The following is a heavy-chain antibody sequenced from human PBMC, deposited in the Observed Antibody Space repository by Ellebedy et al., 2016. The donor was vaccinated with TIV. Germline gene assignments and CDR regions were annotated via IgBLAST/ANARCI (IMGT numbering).Heavy chain of an antibody. J-gene: IGHJ6*02. CDR3: ARDSLGYSGYEGGMDV. Sequence: AASVKVSCKASGYTFTSYGISWVRQAPGQGLEWMGWISAYNGNTNYAQKLQGRVTMTTDTSTSTAYMELRSLRADDTAVYYCARDSLGYSGYEGGMDVWGQGTTVTVSS. CDR1: GYTFTSYG. CDR2: ISAYNGNT. D-gene: IGHD5-12*01. V-gene: IGHV1-18*04.